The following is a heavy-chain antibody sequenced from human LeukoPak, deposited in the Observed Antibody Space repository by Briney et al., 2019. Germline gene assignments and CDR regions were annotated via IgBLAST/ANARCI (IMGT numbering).Heavy chain of an antibody. CDR2: INSDGSST. CDR3: AREKGRGVISPYYDY. V-gene: IGHV3-74*01. Sequence: GGPLNPSCAASGFTSISTWCPWAGQAQGRGLVWFPRINSDGSSTSYADSVKGRFTISRDNAKNTLYLQMNSLRAEDTAVYYCAREKGRGVISPYYDYWGQGTLVTVSS. CDR1: GFTSIST. D-gene: IGHD3-10*01. J-gene: IGHJ4*02.